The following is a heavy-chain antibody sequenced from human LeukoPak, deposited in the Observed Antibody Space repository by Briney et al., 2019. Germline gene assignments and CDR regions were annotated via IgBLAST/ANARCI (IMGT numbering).Heavy chain of an antibody. V-gene: IGHV3-23*01. D-gene: IGHD3-3*01. Sequence: PGGSLRLSCAASGFTFSSYAMSWVRQAPGKGLEWVSAISGSGSSTYYADSVKGRFTISRDNAHNTLYLQMTSLRTEDTAVYYCARGISYFDLWGQGALVTASS. CDR2: ISGSGSST. CDR3: ARGISYFDL. J-gene: IGHJ4*02. CDR1: GFTFSSYA.